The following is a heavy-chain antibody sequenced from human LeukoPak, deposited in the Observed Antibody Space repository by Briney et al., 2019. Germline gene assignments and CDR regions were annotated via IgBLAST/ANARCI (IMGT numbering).Heavy chain of an antibody. J-gene: IGHJ4*02. CDR1: GFTVSSNY. Sequence: GGSLRLSCAASGFTVSSNYMSWVRQAPGKGLEWVSVIYSGGSTYYAGSVKGRFTISRYNSKNTLYLQMNSLRAEDTAVYYCAELGSGSYYVNYWGQGTLVTVSS. D-gene: IGHD1-26*01. CDR2: IYSGGST. CDR3: AELGSGSYYVNY. V-gene: IGHV3-66*01.